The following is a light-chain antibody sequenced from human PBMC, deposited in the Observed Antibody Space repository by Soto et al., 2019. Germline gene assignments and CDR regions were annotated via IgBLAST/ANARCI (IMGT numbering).Light chain of an antibody. J-gene: IGKJ2*01. V-gene: IGKV1-39*01. CDR1: QSLSSR. CDR2: ETS. Sequence: DIQMTQSPSSLSASVGDRVTITCRASQSLSSRLTWYQQKPAEAPKLLIYETSNLQSGIPSRFSGSGSDTAFTLTINSLQSEDFPTYYCQQSFSPPYTFGQGTKLDIK. CDR3: QQSFSPPYT.